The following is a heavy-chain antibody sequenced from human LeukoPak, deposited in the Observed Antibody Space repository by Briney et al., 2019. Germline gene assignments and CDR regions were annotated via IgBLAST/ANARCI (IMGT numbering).Heavy chain of an antibody. CDR2: IYYSGST. Sequence: SETLSLTCTVSGGSISSYYWSWIRQPPGKGLEWIGYIYYSGSTNYNPSLKSRVTISVDTSKNQFSLKLSSVTAADTAVYYCARSGAVIWYWYLDLWGRGTLVTVSS. CDR3: ARSGAVIWYWYLDL. D-gene: IGHD2-21*01. J-gene: IGHJ2*01. CDR1: GGSISSYY. V-gene: IGHV4-59*01.